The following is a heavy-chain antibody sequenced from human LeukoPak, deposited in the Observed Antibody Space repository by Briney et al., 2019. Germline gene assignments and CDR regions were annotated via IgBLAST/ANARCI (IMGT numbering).Heavy chain of an antibody. CDR1: GGSISSYY. Sequence: SETLSLTCTVSGGSISSYYWSWIRQPPGKGLEWIGYIYYSGSTNYNPSLKSRVTISVDTSKNQFSLKLSAVTAADTAVYYCARYDFWGSSFDYWGQGTLVTVSS. CDR3: ARYDFWGSSFDY. V-gene: IGHV4-59*01. CDR2: IYYSGST. J-gene: IGHJ4*02. D-gene: IGHD7-27*01.